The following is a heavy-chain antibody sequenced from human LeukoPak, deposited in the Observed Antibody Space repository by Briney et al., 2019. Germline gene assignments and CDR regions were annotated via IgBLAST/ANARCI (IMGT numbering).Heavy chain of an antibody. CDR1: GFTFSDYY. CDR2: INHSGST. D-gene: IGHD3-10*01. CDR3: ARKRVRGVITSPIDY. J-gene: IGHJ4*02. V-gene: IGHV4-34*01. Sequence: PGGSLRLSCAASGFTFSDYYMSWIRQPPGKGLEWIGEINHSGSTNYNPSLKSRVTISVDTSKNQFSLKLSSVTAADTAVYYCARKRVRGVITSPIDYWGQGTLVTVSS.